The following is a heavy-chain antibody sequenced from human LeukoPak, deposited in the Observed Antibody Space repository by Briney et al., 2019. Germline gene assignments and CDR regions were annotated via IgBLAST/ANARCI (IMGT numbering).Heavy chain of an antibody. Sequence: GGSLRLSCAASGFTFSSYAMHWVRQAPGKGLEWVAVISYDGSNKYYADSVKGRFTISRDNSKNTLYLQMNSLRAEDTAMYYCARVRYVDTAMVPFDYWGQGTLVTVSS. CDR1: GFTFSSYA. D-gene: IGHD5-18*01. V-gene: IGHV3-30*04. J-gene: IGHJ4*02. CDR3: ARVRYVDTAMVPFDY. CDR2: ISYDGSNK.